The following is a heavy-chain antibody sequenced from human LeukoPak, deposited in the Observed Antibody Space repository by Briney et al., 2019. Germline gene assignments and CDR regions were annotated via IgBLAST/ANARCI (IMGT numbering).Heavy chain of an antibody. CDR3: AEGLYGDYDSSYFDY. CDR2: ISGSGGST. V-gene: IGHV3-23*01. D-gene: IGHD4-17*01. J-gene: IGHJ4*02. CDR1: AFTFSSYA. Sequence: GGSLRLSCAASAFTFSSYAMSWVRQAPGKGLEWVSVISGSGGSTFYADSVKGRFTISRDNSKNTLYLQMNSLRAEDTALYYCAEGLYGDYDSSYFDYWGQGTLVTVSS.